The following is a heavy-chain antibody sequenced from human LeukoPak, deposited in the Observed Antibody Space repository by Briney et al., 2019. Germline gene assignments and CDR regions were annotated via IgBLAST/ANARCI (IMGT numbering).Heavy chain of an antibody. D-gene: IGHD3-22*01. V-gene: IGHV4-31*03. CDR1: GGSISSGGYY. CDR3: ARGGYYDSSGYYRLDY. Sequence: SETLSLTCTVSGGSISSGGYYWSWLRQHPGKGLEWIGYIYYSGSTYYNPSLKSRVTISVDTSKNQFSLKLSSVTAADTAVYYCARGGYYDSSGYYRLDYWGQGTLVTVSS. J-gene: IGHJ4*02. CDR2: IYYSGST.